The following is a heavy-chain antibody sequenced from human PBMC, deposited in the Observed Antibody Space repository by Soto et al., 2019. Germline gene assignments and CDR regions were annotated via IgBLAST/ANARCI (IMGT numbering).Heavy chain of an antibody. Sequence: QLQLQESGPGLVKPSETLSLTCTVSGGSISSSSYYWGWIRQPPGKGLEWIGGIYYSGSTYYNPSLKSRVTISVDTSKNQFSLKLSSVTAADTAVYYCARQFILWFGELPHFDYWGQGTLVTVSS. V-gene: IGHV4-39*01. D-gene: IGHD3-10*01. CDR2: IYYSGST. J-gene: IGHJ4*02. CDR3: ARQFILWFGELPHFDY. CDR1: GGSISSSSYY.